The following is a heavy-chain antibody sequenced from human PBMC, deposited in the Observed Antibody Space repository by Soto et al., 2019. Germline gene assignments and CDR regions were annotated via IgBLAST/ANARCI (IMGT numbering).Heavy chain of an antibody. D-gene: IGHD3-3*01. CDR3: AREGEGILRFLEWSRPAHGMDV. Sequence: ASVKVSCKASGYTFTSYYMHWVRQAPGQGLEWMGIINPSGGSTSYAQTFQGRVTMTRDTSTSTVYMELSSLRSEDTAVYYCAREGEGILRFLEWSRPAHGMDVWGQGTTVTVSS. J-gene: IGHJ6*02. CDR2: INPSGGST. V-gene: IGHV1-46*01. CDR1: GYTFTSYY.